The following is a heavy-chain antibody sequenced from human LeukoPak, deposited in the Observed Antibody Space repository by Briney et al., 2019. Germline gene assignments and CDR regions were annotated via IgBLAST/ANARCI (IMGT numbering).Heavy chain of an antibody. CDR1: GFTFSSYA. CDR3: ASPPSGWQRYYFDY. Sequence: GGSLRLSCAASGFTFSSYAMHWVRQAPGKGLEWVAVISYDGSNKYYADSVKGRFTISRDNSKNTLYLQMNSLRAEDTAVYYCASPPSGWQRYYFDYWGQGTLVTVSS. J-gene: IGHJ4*02. V-gene: IGHV3-30-3*01. D-gene: IGHD6-19*01. CDR2: ISYDGSNK.